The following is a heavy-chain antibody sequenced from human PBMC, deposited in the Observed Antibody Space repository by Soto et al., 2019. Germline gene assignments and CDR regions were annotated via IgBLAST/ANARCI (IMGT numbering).Heavy chain of an antibody. D-gene: IGHD6-19*01. V-gene: IGHV4-4*02. CDR3: ARDFVRDSSGYYYGMDV. J-gene: IGHJ6*02. Sequence: SETLSLTCAVSGGSISSSNGWSWVRQPPGKGLEWIGEIYHSGSTNYNPSLKSRVTISVDKSKNQFSLKLSSVTAADTAVYYCARDFVRDSSGYYYGMDVWGQGTTVTVSS. CDR1: GGSISSSNG. CDR2: IYHSGST.